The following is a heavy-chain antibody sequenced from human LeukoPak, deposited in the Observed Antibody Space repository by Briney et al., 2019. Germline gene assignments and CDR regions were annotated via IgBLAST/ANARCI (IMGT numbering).Heavy chain of an antibody. CDR1: GYTLTELS. J-gene: IGHJ5*01. CDR3: ATTITIFGVASNWFDS. D-gene: IGHD3-3*01. V-gene: IGHV1-24*01. CDR2: FDPEDGET. Sequence: ASVKVSCKVSGYTLTELSMHWVRQAPGKGLEWMGGFDPEDGETIYAQKFQDRVTMTEDTSTDTAYMELSSLRSEDTAVYYCATTITIFGVASNWFDSWGQGTLVTVSS.